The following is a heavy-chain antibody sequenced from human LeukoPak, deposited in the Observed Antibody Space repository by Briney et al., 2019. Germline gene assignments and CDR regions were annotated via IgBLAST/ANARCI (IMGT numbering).Heavy chain of an antibody. CDR1: GGSISSYY. D-gene: IGHD3-10*01. V-gene: IGHV4-59*01. J-gene: IGHJ3*02. CDR3: ARSDYSGSGTYTEFDAFDI. Sequence: SETLSLACTVSGGSISSYYWSWIRQPPGKGLEWIGYIYYTGSTSYNPSLKSRVTISMDTSKNQFSLKLSSVTAADSAVYYCARSDYSGSGTYTEFDAFDIWGQGPMVTVSS. CDR2: IYYTGST.